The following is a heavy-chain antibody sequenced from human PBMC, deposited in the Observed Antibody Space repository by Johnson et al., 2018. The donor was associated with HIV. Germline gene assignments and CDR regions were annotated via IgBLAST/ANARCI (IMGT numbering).Heavy chain of an antibody. D-gene: IGHD3-10*01. J-gene: IGHJ3*02. CDR1: GFTFDDYA. V-gene: IGHV3-23*04. CDR2: ISGSGGST. Sequence: EVQLVESGGGVVQPGRSLRLSCAASGFTFDDYAMHWVRQAPGKGLEWVSAISGSGGSTYYADSVKGRFTISRDNSKNTVYLQMNSLRAGDTAVYYCARAGKWSGDAFDIWGQGTTVTVSS. CDR3: ARAGKWSGDAFDI.